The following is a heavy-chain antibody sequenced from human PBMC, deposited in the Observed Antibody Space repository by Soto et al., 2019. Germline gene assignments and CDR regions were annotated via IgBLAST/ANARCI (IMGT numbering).Heavy chain of an antibody. CDR2: INVYNGNT. Sequence: QVQLVQSGAEVKKPGASVKVSCKASGYTFTSYGISWVRQAPGQGLEWMGWINVYNGNTIYAQKLQGRVTMTTSTSTSIAYLDLRSLRSDDTAVYFCARDTSRGEYDYWGQGTLVTVSS. CDR3: ARDTSRGEYDY. D-gene: IGHD3-10*01. V-gene: IGHV1-18*01. CDR1: GYTFTSYG. J-gene: IGHJ4*02.